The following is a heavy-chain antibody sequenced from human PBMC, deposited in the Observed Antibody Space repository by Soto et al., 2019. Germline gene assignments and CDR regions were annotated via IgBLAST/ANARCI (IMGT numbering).Heavy chain of an antibody. J-gene: IGHJ6*03. CDR1: GGTFSSYT. V-gene: IGHV1-69*02. Sequence: ASVKVSCKASGGTFSSYTISWVRQAPGQGLEWMGRIIPILGIANYAQKFQGRVTITADKSTSTAYMELSSLRSEDTAVYYCARGPHSYYYYMDVWGKGTTVTVSS. CDR3: ARGPHSYYYYMDV. CDR2: IIPILGIA.